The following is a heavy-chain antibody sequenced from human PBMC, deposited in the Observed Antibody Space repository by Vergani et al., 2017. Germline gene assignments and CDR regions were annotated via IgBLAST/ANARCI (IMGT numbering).Heavy chain of an antibody. V-gene: IGHV4-59*01. CDR3: ARTNSGYDFLIDY. CDR1: GGSISSYY. Sequence: QVQLQESGPGLVKPSQTLSLTCTVSGGSISSYYWSWIRQPPGKGLEWIGYIYYSGSTNYNPSLKSRVTISVDTSKNQFSLKLSSVTAADTAVYYCARTNSGYDFLIDYWGQGTLVTVSS. D-gene: IGHD5-12*01. J-gene: IGHJ4*02. CDR2: IYYSGST.